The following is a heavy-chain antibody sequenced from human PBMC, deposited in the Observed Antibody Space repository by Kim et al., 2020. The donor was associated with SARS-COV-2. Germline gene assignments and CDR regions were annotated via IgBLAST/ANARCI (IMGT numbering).Heavy chain of an antibody. D-gene: IGHD2-2*01. Sequence: ADSVKGRFTISRDNSKNALYLQMNSLRAEDTAVYYCAKVYAPVVPAAMGAWGQGTLVTVSS. J-gene: IGHJ5*02. CDR3: AKVYAPVVPAAMGA. V-gene: IGHV3-23*01.